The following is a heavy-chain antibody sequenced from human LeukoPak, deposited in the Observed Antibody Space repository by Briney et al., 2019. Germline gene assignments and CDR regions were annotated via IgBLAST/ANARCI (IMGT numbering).Heavy chain of an antibody. J-gene: IGHJ3*02. CDR2: ISSSSSYI. CDR3: AREAQGSPRGAFDI. CDR1: GFTFSSYS. V-gene: IGHV3-21*01. Sequence: PGGSLRLSCAASGFTFSSYSMNWVRQAPGKGLEWVSSISSSSSYIYYADSVKGRFTISRDNAKNSLYLQMNSLRAEDTAVYYCAREAQGSPRGAFDIWGQGTMVTVSS. D-gene: IGHD1-26*01.